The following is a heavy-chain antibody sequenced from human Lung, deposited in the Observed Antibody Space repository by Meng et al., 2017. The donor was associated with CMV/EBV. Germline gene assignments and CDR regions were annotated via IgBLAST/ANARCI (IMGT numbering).Heavy chain of an antibody. V-gene: IGHV3-30*02. J-gene: IGHJ4*02. D-gene: IGHD3-3*01. CDR3: AKDDSAYFDFRSGYSTPPDY. CDR2: IRYDGSNK. CDR1: GFSFSSYG. Sequence: GGSLRLXXAASGFSFSSYGMQWVRQAPGKGLEWVAFIRYDGSNKYYVDSVKGRFTISRDNSKNMLYLQMNSLRVADTAVYYCAKDDSAYFDFRSGYSTPPDYWGRGXLVTVSS.